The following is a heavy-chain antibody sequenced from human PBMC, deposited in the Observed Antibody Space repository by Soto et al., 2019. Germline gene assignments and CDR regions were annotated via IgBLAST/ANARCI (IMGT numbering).Heavy chain of an antibody. CDR1: GFTFSSYA. J-gene: IGHJ4*02. CDR2: ISGSGGST. V-gene: IGHV3-23*01. CDR3: AKDTYYYDSSGYYTFDY. Sequence: EVQLLESGGGLVQPGGSLRLSCVASGFTFSSYAMSWVRQAPGKGLEWVSAISGSGGSTYYADSVKGRFTISRDNSKNTLDLQMNSLRAEDTAVYYCAKDTYYYDSSGYYTFDYWGQGTLVTVSS. D-gene: IGHD3-22*01.